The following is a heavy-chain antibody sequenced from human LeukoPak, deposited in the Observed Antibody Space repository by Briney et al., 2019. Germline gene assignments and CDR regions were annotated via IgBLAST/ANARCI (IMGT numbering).Heavy chain of an antibody. CDR2: TGAAGAHT. CDR1: GFTFDDYA. J-gene: IGHJ3*02. V-gene: IGHV3-64*02. Sequence: PGGSLRLSCAASGFTFDDYAMHWVRQAPGKGLEFVSSTGAAGAHTFYADSVKGRFTISRDNFQSTMYLQMDGLRPEDSAVYYCARELGGTKTGGFDIWGQGTVVTVSS. D-gene: IGHD1-14*01. CDR3: ARELGGTKTGGFDI.